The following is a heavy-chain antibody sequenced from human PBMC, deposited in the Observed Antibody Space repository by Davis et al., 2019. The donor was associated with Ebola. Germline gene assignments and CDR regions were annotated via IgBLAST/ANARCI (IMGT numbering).Heavy chain of an antibody. J-gene: IGHJ4*02. Sequence: SCKASGYTFSSYAMHWVRQAPGKGLEYVSAISSNGGSTYYANSVKGRFTISRDNSKNTLYLQMNSLRAEGTAVYYCARDGGYSSSWYGYWGQGTLVTVSS. D-gene: IGHD6-13*01. CDR2: ISSNGGST. V-gene: IGHV3-64*01. CDR3: ARDGGYSSSWYGY. CDR1: GYTFSSYA.